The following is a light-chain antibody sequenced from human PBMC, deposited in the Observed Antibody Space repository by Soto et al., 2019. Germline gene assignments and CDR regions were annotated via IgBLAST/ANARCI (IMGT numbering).Light chain of an antibody. J-gene: IGKJ1*01. CDR3: QQYGSSPRT. Sequence: DIQMTQSPSSLSASVGDRVTITCRASQSIDTYLNWYQQKPGKAPKLLIYGASSLQSGVPSRFSGSGSGTDFTLTVSSLQPEDFAVYYCQQYGSSPRTFGQGTKVDIK. CDR2: GAS. CDR1: QSIDTY. V-gene: IGKV1-39*01.